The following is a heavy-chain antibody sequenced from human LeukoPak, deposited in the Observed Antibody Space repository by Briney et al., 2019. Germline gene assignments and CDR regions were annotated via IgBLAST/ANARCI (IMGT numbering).Heavy chain of an antibody. CDR2: ISWDGGST. CDR3: AKAVELSLRGPFDY. Sequence: PGGSLRLSCAASGFTFDDYPMHWVRQAPGKGLEWVSLISWDGGSTYYADSVKGRFTISRDNSKNSLYLQMNSLRTEDTALYYCAKAVELSLRGPFDYWGQGTLVTVSS. J-gene: IGHJ4*02. D-gene: IGHD3-16*02. V-gene: IGHV3-43*01. CDR1: GFTFDDYP.